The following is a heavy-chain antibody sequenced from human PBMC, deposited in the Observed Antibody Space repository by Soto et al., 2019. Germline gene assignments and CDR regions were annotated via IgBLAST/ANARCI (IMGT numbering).Heavy chain of an antibody. CDR3: AKDSAGSDFWSGYYRY. V-gene: IGHV3-23*01. CDR1: GFTFSSYA. Sequence: PGGSLRLSCAASGFTFSSYAMSWVRQAPGKGLEWVSAISGSGGSTYYADSVKGRFTISRDNSTNTLYLQMNSLRAEDTAVYYCAKDSAGSDFWSGYYRYWGQGTLVTVSS. CDR2: ISGSGGST. J-gene: IGHJ4*02. D-gene: IGHD3-3*01.